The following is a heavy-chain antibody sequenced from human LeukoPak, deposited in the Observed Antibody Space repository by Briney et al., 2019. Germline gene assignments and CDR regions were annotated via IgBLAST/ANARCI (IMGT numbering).Heavy chain of an antibody. CDR2: INAGNGNT. J-gene: IGHJ6*02. V-gene: IGHV1-3*01. Sequence: ASVKVSCKASGYTFTSYAMHWVRQAPGQRLEWMGWINAGNGNTKYSQKFQGRVTTTRDTSASTAYMELSSLRSEDTAVYYCARAMGGYCSGGSCYSYGMDVWGQGTTVTVSS. CDR3: ARAMGGYCSGGSCYSYGMDV. CDR1: GYTFTSYA. D-gene: IGHD2-15*01.